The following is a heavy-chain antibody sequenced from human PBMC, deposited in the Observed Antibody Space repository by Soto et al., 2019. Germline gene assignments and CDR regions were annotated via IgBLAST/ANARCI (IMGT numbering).Heavy chain of an antibody. CDR2: ICSGGST. J-gene: IGHJ6*02. CDR3: ASGNLGALDV. Sequence: HPGGSLRLSCAASGFTVSSNYMSWVRQAPGKGLEWVSVICSGGSTYYADSVKGRFTISRDNSKNTLYLQMNSLRAEDTAVYYCASGNLGALDVWGQGTTVTVSS. D-gene: IGHD1-26*01. CDR1: GFTVSSNY. V-gene: IGHV3-53*01.